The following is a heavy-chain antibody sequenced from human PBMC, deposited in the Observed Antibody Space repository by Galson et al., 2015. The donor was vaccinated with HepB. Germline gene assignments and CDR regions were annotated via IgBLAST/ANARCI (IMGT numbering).Heavy chain of an antibody. CDR3: ARDKIASSGDYNPEAFDI. J-gene: IGHJ3*02. CDR2: ISGRGTST. Sequence: SLRLSCAASGFTLRSYAMSWVRQAPGKGLEWVSAISGRGTSTYYADSVKGRFTISRDISRNTLYLQMSSLTAEDTALYYCARDKIASSGDYNPEAFDIWGQGTMVTVSS. V-gene: IGHV3-23*01. CDR1: GFTLRSYA. D-gene: IGHD3-22*01.